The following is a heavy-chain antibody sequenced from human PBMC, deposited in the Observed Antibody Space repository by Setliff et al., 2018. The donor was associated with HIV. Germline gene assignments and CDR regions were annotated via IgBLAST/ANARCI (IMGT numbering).Heavy chain of an antibody. CDR2: IYHSGST. CDR3: ARNSQKGIQPLLLAS. V-gene: IGHV4-4*02. J-gene: IGHJ4*02. D-gene: IGHD1-1*01. Sequence: PSETLSLTCAVSSGSISSSNWWSWVRQPPGKELEWIGEIYHSGSTNYNPSLQSRVTISVDKSKSQFSLKLNSVTAADTAVYYCARNSQKGIQPLLLASWGPGTLVTVSS. CDR1: SGSISSSNW.